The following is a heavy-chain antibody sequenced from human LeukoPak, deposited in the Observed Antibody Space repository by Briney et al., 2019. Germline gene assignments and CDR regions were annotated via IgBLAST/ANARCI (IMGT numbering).Heavy chain of an antibody. CDR2: ISYDGSNK. CDR3: ARSPESGWYDY. J-gene: IGHJ4*02. V-gene: IGHV3-30-3*01. CDR1: GFTFSSYA. D-gene: IGHD6-19*01. Sequence: GRSLRLSCAASGFTFSSYAMHWVRQAPGKGLEWVAVISYDGSNKYYADSVKGRFTISRDNSKNTLYLQMNSLRAEDTAVYYCARSPESGWYDYWGQGTLVTVSS.